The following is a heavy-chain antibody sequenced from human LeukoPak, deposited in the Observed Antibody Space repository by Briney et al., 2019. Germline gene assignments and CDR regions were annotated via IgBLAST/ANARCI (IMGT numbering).Heavy chain of an antibody. D-gene: IGHD6-19*01. CDR1: GFTFSSYA. CDR3: AKVLLIAVAGTGWYFDY. V-gene: IGHV3-23*01. J-gene: IGHJ4*02. CDR2: ISGSGGST. Sequence: GGSLRLSCAASGFTFSSYAMSWVRQAPGKGLEWVSAISGSGGSTYYADSVKGRFTISRDNSKNTLYLQMNSLRAEDTAVYYCAKVLLIAVAGTGWYFDYWGQGTLLTVPS.